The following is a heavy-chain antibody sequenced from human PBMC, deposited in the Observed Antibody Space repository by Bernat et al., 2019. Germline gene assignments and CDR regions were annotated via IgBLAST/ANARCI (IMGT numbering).Heavy chain of an antibody. Sequence: VQLVESGGGLIQPGGSLRLSCAASGFTFSDYYMSWIRQAPGKGLEWVSYISSSSSYTNYADSVKGRFTISRDNAKNSLYLQMNSLRAEDTAVYYCARDLRYCSSTSCYDAFDIWGQGTMVTVSS. CDR3: ARDLRYCSSTSCYDAFDI. CDR2: ISSSSSYT. D-gene: IGHD2-2*01. CDR1: GFTFSDYY. V-gene: IGHV3-11*06. J-gene: IGHJ3*02.